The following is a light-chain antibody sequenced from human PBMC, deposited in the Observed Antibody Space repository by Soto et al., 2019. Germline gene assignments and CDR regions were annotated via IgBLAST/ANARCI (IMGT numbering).Light chain of an antibody. Sequence: DIQMTQSPSTLSASVGDRVTITCRASQSISASLAWFQQKPGKPPILLIYMASSLQSGVPSRFSGSGSGTEFTLTISSLQPDDFATYYCQQYNSYSRTFGQGTKVEIK. CDR1: QSISAS. CDR2: MAS. J-gene: IGKJ1*01. CDR3: QQYNSYSRT. V-gene: IGKV1-5*03.